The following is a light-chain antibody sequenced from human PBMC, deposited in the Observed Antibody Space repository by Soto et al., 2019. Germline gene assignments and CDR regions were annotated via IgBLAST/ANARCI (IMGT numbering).Light chain of an antibody. V-gene: IGKV3-15*01. Sequence: EIVMMQSPATLSVSAGEGAILSCRASQSFSICRALYQQNPGQAPTRHFCGASARATGISAMFRGRGSGTEFPLTISSLQSEDCAVFFCQQYNNLHETFGQGTK. CDR3: QQYNNLHET. CDR2: GAS. J-gene: IGKJ2*01. CDR1: QSFSIC.